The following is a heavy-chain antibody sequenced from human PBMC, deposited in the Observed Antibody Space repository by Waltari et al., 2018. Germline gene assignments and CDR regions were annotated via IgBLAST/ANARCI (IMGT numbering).Heavy chain of an antibody. CDR2: CYPFSGNT. Sequence: QLVQSGAEVKKPGASVTVSCKAYGYIFSNYGITWVRTAPGQGLEGMGWCYPFSGNTKYEQSLQGRVTLTTSTSTTTAYMEIRSLRSDDTAIYYCARDDADSSNFGGFWGQGTLVTVSS. CDR3: ARDDADSSNFGGF. CDR1: GYIFSNYG. D-gene: IGHD6-13*01. V-gene: IGHV1-18*01. J-gene: IGHJ4*02.